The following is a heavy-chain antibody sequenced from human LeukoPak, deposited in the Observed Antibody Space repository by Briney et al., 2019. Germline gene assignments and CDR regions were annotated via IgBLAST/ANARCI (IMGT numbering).Heavy chain of an antibody. J-gene: IGHJ4*02. D-gene: IGHD3-9*01. CDR1: GGSISSYY. CDR2: IYYSGST. CDR3: ARVLGPDYGILTGYPHVFDY. Sequence: SETLSLTCTVSGGSISSYYWSWIRQPPGKGLEWIGYIYYSGSTNYNPSLKSRVTISVDTSKNQFSLKLSSVTAADTAVYYCARVLGPDYGILTGYPHVFDYWGQGTLVTVSS. V-gene: IGHV4-59*01.